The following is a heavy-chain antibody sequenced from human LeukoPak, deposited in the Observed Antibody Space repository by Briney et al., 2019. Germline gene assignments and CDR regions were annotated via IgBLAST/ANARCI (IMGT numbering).Heavy chain of an antibody. D-gene: IGHD4-17*01. CDR1: GSTFSSYA. CDR2: ISGSGGST. Sequence: PGGSLRLSCAASGSTFSSYAMSWVRQAPGKGLEWVSAISGSGGSTYYADSVKGRFTISRDNSKNTLYLQMNSLRAEDTAVYYCAKKRTVSYGDYSGFGPWGQGTLVTVSS. CDR3: AKKRTVSYGDYSGFGP. J-gene: IGHJ5*02. V-gene: IGHV3-23*01.